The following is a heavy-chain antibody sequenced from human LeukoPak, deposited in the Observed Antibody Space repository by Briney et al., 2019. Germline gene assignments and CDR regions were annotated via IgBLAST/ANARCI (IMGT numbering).Heavy chain of an antibody. CDR1: GFTFSSYA. V-gene: IGHV3-23*01. CDR2: ISGSGGST. J-gene: IGHJ3*02. Sequence: GGSLRLSCAASGFTFSSYAMSWVRQAPGKGLEWVSAISGSGGSTYYADSVKGRFTISRDNSKNTLYLQMNSLRAEDTAVYYCAKRFGIAAAGTGAFDIWGQGTMVTVSS. CDR3: AKRFGIAAAGTGAFDI. D-gene: IGHD6-13*01.